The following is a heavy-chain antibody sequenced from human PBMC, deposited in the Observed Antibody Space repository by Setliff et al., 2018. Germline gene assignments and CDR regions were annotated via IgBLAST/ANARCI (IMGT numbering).Heavy chain of an antibody. V-gene: IGHV1-18*01. D-gene: IGHD6-19*01. CDR2: ISGYNGNT. CDR3: TRYLSGYSSGRWGEYYSDY. Sequence: EASVKVSCKASGYIFTNYGFSWVRQAPGQGLEWMGWISGYNGNTEYAQKFQGRVTMTTDTSTSTGYMELRSLRSDDTAVYYCTRYLSGYSSGRWGEYYSDYWVPETLLVTVSS. CDR1: GYIFTNYG. J-gene: IGHJ4*03.